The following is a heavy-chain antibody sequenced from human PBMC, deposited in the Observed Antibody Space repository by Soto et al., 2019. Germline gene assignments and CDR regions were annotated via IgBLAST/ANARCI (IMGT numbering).Heavy chain of an antibody. CDR1: CASLSGYY. J-gene: IGHJ5*02. CDR2: IYATGSS. D-gene: IGHD1-1*01. Sequence: SETLSLTCNVSCASLSGYYWSWIRQSPGKGLEWIGRIYATGSSDYNPSLKSRITISVDMSKKQFSLTLRSVTAADTAMYYCVRDGTKNLRDWFDPWGQGILVSVSS. V-gene: IGHV4-4*07. CDR3: VRDGTKNLRDWFDP.